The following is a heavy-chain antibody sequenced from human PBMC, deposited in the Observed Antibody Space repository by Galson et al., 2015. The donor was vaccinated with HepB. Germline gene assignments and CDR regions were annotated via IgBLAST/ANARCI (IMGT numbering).Heavy chain of an antibody. J-gene: IGHJ6*02. D-gene: IGHD3-10*01. V-gene: IGHV3-30*18. CDR3: AKDYIWFGELLHYYYGMDV. CDR1: GFTFSSYD. CDR2: ISYDGSNK. Sequence: SLRLSCAASGFTFSSYDVHWVRQAPGKGLEWVAVISYDGSNKYYADSVKGRFTISRDNSKNTLYLQMNSLRAEDTAVYYCAKDYIWFGELLHYYYGMDVWGQGTTVTVSS.